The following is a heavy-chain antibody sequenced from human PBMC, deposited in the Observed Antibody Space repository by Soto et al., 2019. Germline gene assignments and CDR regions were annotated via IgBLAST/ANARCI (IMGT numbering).Heavy chain of an antibody. CDR3: AATYGSGSYYSFDY. Sequence: GASVKVSCKASGFTFTSSAMQWVRQARGQRLEWIGWIVVGGGNTNYAQKFQERVTITRDMSTSTAYMELSSLRSEDTAVYYCAATYGSGSYYSFDYWGQGTLVTVSS. CDR1: GFTFTSSA. CDR2: IVVGGGNT. D-gene: IGHD3-10*01. V-gene: IGHV1-58*02. J-gene: IGHJ4*02.